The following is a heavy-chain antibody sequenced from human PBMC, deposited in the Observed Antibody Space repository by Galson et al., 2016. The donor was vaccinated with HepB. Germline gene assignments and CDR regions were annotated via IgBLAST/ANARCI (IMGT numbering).Heavy chain of an antibody. Sequence: SVKVSCKASGDIFSKYPISWVRQAPGQGLEWMGGTIPTFPTPKYAQTFRGRVTMTADKSANTVYMELSSLTSEDTAVYYCAKGVITLVQEDAFDIWGQGTMVTVAS. V-gene: IGHV1-69*06. CDR2: TIPTFPTP. CDR1: GDIFSKYP. CDR3: AKGVITLVQEDAFDI. J-gene: IGHJ3*02. D-gene: IGHD3-10*01.